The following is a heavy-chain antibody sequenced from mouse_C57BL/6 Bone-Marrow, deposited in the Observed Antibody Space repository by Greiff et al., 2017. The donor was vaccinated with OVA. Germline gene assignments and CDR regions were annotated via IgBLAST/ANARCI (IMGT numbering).Heavy chain of an antibody. CDR2: IDPENGDT. CDR3: TYYYGSSDGDY. CDR1: GFNIKDDY. Sequence: EVKLMESGAELVRPGASVKLSCTASGFNIKDDYMHWVKQRPEQGLEWIGWIDPENGDTAYASKFQGKATITADTSSNTAYLQLSSLTSEDTAFYYCTYYYGSSDGDYWGQGTTLTVSS. D-gene: IGHD1-1*01. V-gene: IGHV14-4*01. J-gene: IGHJ2*01.